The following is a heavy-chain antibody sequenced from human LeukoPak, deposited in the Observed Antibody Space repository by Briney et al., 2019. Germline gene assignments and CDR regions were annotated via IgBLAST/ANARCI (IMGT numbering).Heavy chain of an antibody. Sequence: GASVKVSCKASGYTFTGYYMHWVRQAPGQGLEWMGRINPNGGGTNYAQKFQGRVTMTSDTSISTAYMELSRLRSDDTAVYYCARERKITIFGVACDYWGQGTLVTVS. V-gene: IGHV1-2*06. J-gene: IGHJ4*02. CDR3: ARERKITIFGVACDY. CDR1: GYTFTGYY. CDR2: INPNGGGT. D-gene: IGHD3-3*01.